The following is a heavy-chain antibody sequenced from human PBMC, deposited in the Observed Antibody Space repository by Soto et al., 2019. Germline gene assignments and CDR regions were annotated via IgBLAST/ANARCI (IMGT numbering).Heavy chain of an antibody. V-gene: IGHV1-69*01. CDR3: ARGTFDYDRSGYRHFDY. CDR1: GGTFSTYG. J-gene: IGHJ4*02. CDR2: IIPMFGSA. Sequence: QVQLVQSGAEVKKGGSSVKVSCKASGGTFSTYGIGWVRQAPGQGLEWMGGIIPMFGSAKYAQKFQGRVTITADESTNTLYMELSSLRSEDTAVYYCARGTFDYDRSGYRHFDYWGQGTLVTVAS. D-gene: IGHD3-22*01.